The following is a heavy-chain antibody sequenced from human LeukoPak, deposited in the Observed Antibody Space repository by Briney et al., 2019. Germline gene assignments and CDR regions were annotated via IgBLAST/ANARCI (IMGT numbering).Heavy chain of an antibody. J-gene: IGHJ5*02. CDR2: INHSGST. D-gene: IGHD6-13*01. V-gene: IGHV4-34*01. Sequence: SETLSLTCAVYGGSFSGYYWSWIRQPPGKGLEWIGEINHSGSTNYNPSLKSRVTISVDTSKNQFSLKLSSVTAADTAVYYCARGRRGAAAGRNNWFDPWGQGTLVTVSS. CDR1: GGSFSGYY. CDR3: ARGRRGAAAGRNNWFDP.